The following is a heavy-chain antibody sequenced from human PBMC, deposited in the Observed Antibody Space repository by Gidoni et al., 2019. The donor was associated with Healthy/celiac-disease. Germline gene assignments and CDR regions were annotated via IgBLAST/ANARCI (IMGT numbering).Heavy chain of an antibody. CDR1: GFTFSSYS. D-gene: IGHD3-3*01. CDR2: ISSSSSYI. CDR3: ARDPRPNWSGYYFRTNWYFDL. V-gene: IGHV3-21*01. J-gene: IGHJ2*01. Sequence: EVQLVESGGGLVKPGGSLRLSCAASGFTFSSYSMNWVRQAPGKGLEWVSSISSSSSYIYYADSVKGRFTISRDNAKNSLYLQMNSLRAEDTAVYYCARDPRPNWSGYYFRTNWYFDLWGRGTLVTVSS.